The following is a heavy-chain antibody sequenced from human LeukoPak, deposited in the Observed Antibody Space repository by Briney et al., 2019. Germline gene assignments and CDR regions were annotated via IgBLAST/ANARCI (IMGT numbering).Heavy chain of an antibody. CDR2: ISYHGSDQ. V-gene: IGHV3-30*04. J-gene: IGHJ4*02. Sequence: GGSLRLSCAASRFIFSNYAMHWVRQAPGKGLDWVAVISYHGSDQYYADSVKGRFTISRDYSKNTLYLQMNSLRTEDTAVYYCARQDCSGGSCYIDYWGQGTLVTVSS. CDR1: RFIFSNYA. D-gene: IGHD2-15*01. CDR3: ARQDCSGGSCYIDY.